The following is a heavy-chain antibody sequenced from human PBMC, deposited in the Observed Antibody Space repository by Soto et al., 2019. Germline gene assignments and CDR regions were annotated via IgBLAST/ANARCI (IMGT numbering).Heavy chain of an antibody. CDR3: ASTTFGGAYSRRMDV. CDR1: GGSVSSGSYY. CDR2: IYYSGST. V-gene: IGHV4-61*01. D-gene: IGHD3-16*01. Sequence: SETLSLTCTVSGGSVSSGSYYWSWIRQPPGKGLEWIGYIYYSGSTNYNPSLKSRVTISVDTSKNQFSLKLSSVTAADAAVYDGASTTFGGAYSRRMDVWGQVSTVT. J-gene: IGHJ6*01.